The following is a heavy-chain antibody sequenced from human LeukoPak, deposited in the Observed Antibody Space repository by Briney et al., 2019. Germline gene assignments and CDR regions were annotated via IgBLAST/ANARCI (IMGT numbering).Heavy chain of an antibody. D-gene: IGHD6-13*01. Sequence: GGSLRLSCAASGFTFSSYAMSWVRHAPGKGLEWVSSISGSAGSPYCAASVKGRFTISRDNSNNTLYLQMNSLRAEDTAVYYCAKGRPAEKYSSSWYDPYWGQGTLVTVSS. J-gene: IGHJ4*02. CDR1: GFTFSSYA. CDR3: AKGRPAEKYSSSWYDPY. CDR2: ISGSAGSP. V-gene: IGHV3-23*01.